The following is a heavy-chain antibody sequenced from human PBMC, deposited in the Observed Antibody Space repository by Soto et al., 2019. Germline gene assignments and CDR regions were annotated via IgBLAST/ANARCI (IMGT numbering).Heavy chain of an antibody. CDR1: GGSFSSYA. Sequence: RASVKVSCKASGGSFSSYAISWVRQAPGQGLEWMGGIIPIFGTANYAQKFQGRVTITADESTSTAYMELSSLRSEDTAVYYCARAGFGGVVIEGVGAFDIWGQGTMVTVSS. CDR2: IIPIFGTA. CDR3: ARAGFGGVVIEGVGAFDI. D-gene: IGHD3-16*01. J-gene: IGHJ3*02. V-gene: IGHV1-69*13.